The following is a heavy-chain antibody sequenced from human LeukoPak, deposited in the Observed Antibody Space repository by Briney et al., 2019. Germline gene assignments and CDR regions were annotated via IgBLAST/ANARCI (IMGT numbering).Heavy chain of an antibody. CDR1: GYTFTCYY. D-gene: IGHD2-2*01. CDR2: INPNSGGT. CDR3: ARVVVPAFYWYFDL. J-gene: IGHJ2*01. Sequence: GASVKVSCKASGYTFTCYYMHWVRQAPGQGLEWMGWINPNSGGTNYAQKFQGRVTMTRDTSISTAYMELSRLRSDDTAVYYCARVVVPAFYWYFDLWGRGTLVTVSS. V-gene: IGHV1-2*02.